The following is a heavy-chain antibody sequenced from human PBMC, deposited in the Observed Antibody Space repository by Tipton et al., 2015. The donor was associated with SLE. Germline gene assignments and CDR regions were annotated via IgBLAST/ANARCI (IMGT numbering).Heavy chain of an antibody. V-gene: IGHV4-4*02. D-gene: IGHD1-14*01. J-gene: IGHJ6*02. CDR3: ARGGTGVGYFYYGMDV. CDR1: GGSISSSNW. Sequence: TLSLTCAVSGGSISSSNWWSWVRQPPGKGLEWIGEIYHSGSTNYNPSLKSRVTISVDKSKNQFSLKLSSVTAADTAVYYCARGGTGVGYFYYGMDVWGQGTTVSVSS. CDR2: IYHSGST.